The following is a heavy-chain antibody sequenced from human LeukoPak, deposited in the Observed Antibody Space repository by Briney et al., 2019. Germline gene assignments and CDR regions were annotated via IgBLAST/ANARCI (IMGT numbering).Heavy chain of an antibody. J-gene: IGHJ4*02. V-gene: IGHV3-33*01. CDR1: GFTFSSYG. D-gene: IGHD3-3*01. CDR2: IWYDGSNK. Sequence: GGSLRLSCAASGFTFSSYGMHWVRQAPGKGLEWVALIWYDGSNKYYADSVKGRFTISRDNSKNTLYLQMNSLRAEDTAVYYCATAAGADFFDYWGQGTLVTVSS. CDR3: ATAAGADFFDY.